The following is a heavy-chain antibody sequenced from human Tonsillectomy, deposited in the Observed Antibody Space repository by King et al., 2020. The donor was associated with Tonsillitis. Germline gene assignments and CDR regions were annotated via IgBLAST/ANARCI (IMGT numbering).Heavy chain of an antibody. CDR1: GFTFSSYA. Sequence: VQLVESGGGLVQPGGSLRLSCAASGFTFSSYAMHWVRQAPGKGLEYVSAISSNGGSTYYANSVKGRFTISRDNSKNTLYLQMGSLRAEDMAVYYCARRTYYYDSSGYYYAVDYWGQGTLVTVSS. V-gene: IGHV3-64*01. CDR3: ARRTYYYDSSGYYYAVDY. CDR2: ISSNGGST. D-gene: IGHD3-22*01. J-gene: IGHJ4*02.